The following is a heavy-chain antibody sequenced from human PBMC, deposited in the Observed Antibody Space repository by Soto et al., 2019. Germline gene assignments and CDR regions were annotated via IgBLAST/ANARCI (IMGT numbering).Heavy chain of an antibody. CDR3: AKGLVLRFLEWLQIVTAFDAFDI. CDR1: GFTFSSYA. CDR2: ISGSGGST. V-gene: IGHV3-23*01. Sequence: HPGGSLRLSCAASGFTFSSYAMSWVRQAPGKGLEWVSAISGSGGSTYYADSVKGRFTISRDNSKNTLYLQMNSLRAEDTAVYYCAKGLVLRFLEWLQIVTAFDAFDIWGQGTMVTVSS. J-gene: IGHJ3*02. D-gene: IGHD3-3*01.